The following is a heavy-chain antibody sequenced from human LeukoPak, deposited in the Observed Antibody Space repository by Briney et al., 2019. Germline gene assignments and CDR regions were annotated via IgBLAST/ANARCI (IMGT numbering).Heavy chain of an antibody. D-gene: IGHD6-25*01. CDR1: GFTFSNYD. V-gene: IGHV3-13*01. J-gene: IGHJ6*03. CDR3: ARDRGRYYMDV. Sequence: GGSLRLSCAASGFTFSNYDMHGAPQATGKGLECVLGIGTAGYIYYPGSVKGRFTISRENAKNSWYLQINSLRAGDTAVYYCARDRGRYYMDVWGKGTTVTISS. CDR2: IGTAGYI.